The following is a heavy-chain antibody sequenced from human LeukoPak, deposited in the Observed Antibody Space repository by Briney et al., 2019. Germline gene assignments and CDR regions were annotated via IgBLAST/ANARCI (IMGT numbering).Heavy chain of an antibody. J-gene: IGHJ6*03. V-gene: IGHV3-74*01. D-gene: IGHD3-10*01. Sequence: GGSLRLSCTASGFTFSSYWMHWVRQAPGKGLVWVSRINSDGSSTSYADSEKGRFTISRDNAKNTLYLQMNSLRAEDTAVYYCARGSGSYYYYMDVWGKGTTVTVSS. CDR1: GFTFSSYW. CDR2: INSDGSST. CDR3: ARGSGSYYYYMDV.